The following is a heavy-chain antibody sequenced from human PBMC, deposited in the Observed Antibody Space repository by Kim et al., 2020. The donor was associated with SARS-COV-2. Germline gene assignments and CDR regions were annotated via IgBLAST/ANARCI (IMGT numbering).Heavy chain of an antibody. V-gene: IGHV4-4*07. CDR1: GASISSFY. D-gene: IGHD6-13*01. CDR3: AKWSAGNQRTFDC. Sequence: SETLSLTCTVSGASISSFYWSWIRQPAGKGLEWIGRIYTTGTTNYNPSLKSRVTMSADTSKNQFSLKLSSVTAADTAVYYCAKWSAGNQRTFDCWGQGTLVTVSS. CDR2: IYTTGTT. J-gene: IGHJ4*02.